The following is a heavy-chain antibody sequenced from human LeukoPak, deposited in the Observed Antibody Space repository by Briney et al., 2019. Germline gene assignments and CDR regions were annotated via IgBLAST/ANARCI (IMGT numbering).Heavy chain of an antibody. CDR1: GFTFSSSD. CDR3: ARLRSAAFDI. J-gene: IGHJ3*02. V-gene: IGHV3-13*01. Sequence: GGSLRLSCVASGFTFSSSDMHWVRQATGKGLEWVSAIGTAGDTYYPGSVKGRFTISRENAKNSLYLQMNSLRVGDTAVYYCARLRSAAFDIWGQGTMVTVS. CDR2: IGTAGDT. D-gene: IGHD4-17*01.